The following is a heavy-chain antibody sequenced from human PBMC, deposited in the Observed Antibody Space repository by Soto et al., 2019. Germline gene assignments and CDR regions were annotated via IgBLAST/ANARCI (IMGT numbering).Heavy chain of an antibody. Sequence: GSLRLSCAASGFTFSSYAMSWVRQAPGKGLEWVSAISGSGGSTYYADSVKGRFTISRDNSKNTLYLQMNSLRAEDTAVYYCAKGGTTYYDFWSGYSRDYYYYGMDVWGQGTTVTVSS. J-gene: IGHJ6*02. V-gene: IGHV3-23*01. CDR1: GFTFSSYA. CDR2: ISGSGGST. D-gene: IGHD3-3*01. CDR3: AKGGTTYYDFWSGYSRDYYYYGMDV.